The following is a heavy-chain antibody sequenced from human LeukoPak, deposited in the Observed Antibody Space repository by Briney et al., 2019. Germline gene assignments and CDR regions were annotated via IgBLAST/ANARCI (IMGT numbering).Heavy chain of an antibody. J-gene: IGHJ3*02. D-gene: IGHD3-10*01. CDR3: ARAGNYGSGSYFRDAFDI. Sequence: PGGSLRLSCAASGFTFSSYGKHWVRQAPGKGLEWVAVIWYDGSNTYYADSVTGRFTISRDNSKKTLYLQMNSLRAEDTAVYYCARAGNYGSGSYFRDAFDIWGQGTMVTVSS. CDR1: GFTFSSYG. V-gene: IGHV3-33*01. CDR2: IWYDGSNT.